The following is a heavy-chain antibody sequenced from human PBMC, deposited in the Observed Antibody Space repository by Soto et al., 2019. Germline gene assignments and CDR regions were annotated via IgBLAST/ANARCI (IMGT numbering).Heavy chain of an antibody. CDR2: ISGSDGSI. CDR1: GFSFSSYD. J-gene: IGHJ4*02. Sequence: EVQLLESGGGLIQPGGSLRLSCAASGFSFSSYDMTWVRQAPGKGLEWVSTISGSDGSIYYAESVKGRFTISRDISKNTLYLQMNSLRADDTAEYYCASRRGYGYALDYWGQGTLVTVSS. V-gene: IGHV3-23*01. D-gene: IGHD5-18*01. CDR3: ASRRGYGYALDY.